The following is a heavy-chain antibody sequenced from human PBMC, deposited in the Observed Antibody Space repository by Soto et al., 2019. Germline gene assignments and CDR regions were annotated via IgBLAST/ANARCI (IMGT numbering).Heavy chain of an antibody. CDR2: ISGSGGST. V-gene: IGHV3-23*01. Sequence: GGSLRLSCAASGFTFSSYAMSCVRQAPGKGLEGFSAISGSGGSTYYADSVKGRLTISRDNSKNTLYLQMNSLRAEDTAVYYCEKENDYCYGMEVWGQGTSVTVSS. J-gene: IGHJ6*01. CDR1: GFTFSSYA. CDR3: EKENDYCYGMEV.